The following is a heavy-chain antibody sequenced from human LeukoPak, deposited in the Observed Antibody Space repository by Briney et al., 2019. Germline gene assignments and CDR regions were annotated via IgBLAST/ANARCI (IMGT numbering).Heavy chain of an antibody. J-gene: IGHJ4*02. D-gene: IGHD2-15*01. CDR3: ARLLSRFGCLNY. Sequence: TPSETLSLTCTVSGGSISSSSYYWGWIRQPPGKGLEWIGSIYYSGSTYYNPSLKSRVTISVDTSKNQFSLKLSSVTAAGTAVYYCARLLSRFGCLNYWGQGTLVTVSS. CDR2: IYYSGST. CDR1: GGSISSSSYY. V-gene: IGHV4-39*01.